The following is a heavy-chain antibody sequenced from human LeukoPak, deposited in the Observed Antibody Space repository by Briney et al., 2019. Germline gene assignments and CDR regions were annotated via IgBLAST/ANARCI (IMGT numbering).Heavy chain of an antibody. D-gene: IGHD3-10*01. Sequence: PGGSLRLSCAASGFTFGSYAMHWVRQAPGKGLEWVSAISGGGGSTYYADSVKGRFTISRDNSKNTLYLQMNSLRAEDTAVYYCAKYYGSGSYKPYDYWGQGTLVTVSS. V-gene: IGHV3-23*01. J-gene: IGHJ4*02. CDR2: ISGGGGST. CDR1: GFTFGSYA. CDR3: AKYYGSGSYKPYDY.